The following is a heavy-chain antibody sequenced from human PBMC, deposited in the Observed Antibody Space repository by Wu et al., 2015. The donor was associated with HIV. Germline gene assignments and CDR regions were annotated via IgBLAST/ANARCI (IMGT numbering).Heavy chain of an antibody. CDR2: MNPNSGNT. J-gene: IGHJ2*01. D-gene: IGHD6-13*01. V-gene: IGHV1-8*01. Sequence: QVQLVQSGAEVKKPGASVKVSCKASGYSFTSYDINWVRQATGQGLEWMGWMNPNSGNTGYSQKLQGRVTMTRNTSTGTAYMEVSGLRSDDTAVYYCAREPLAAAGDYWYFDLWGRGTLVTVSS. CDR3: AREPLAAAGDYWYFDL. CDR1: GYSFTSYD.